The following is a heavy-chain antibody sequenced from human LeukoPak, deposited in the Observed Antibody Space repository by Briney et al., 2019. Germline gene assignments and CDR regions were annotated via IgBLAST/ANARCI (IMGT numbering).Heavy chain of an antibody. CDR1: GYTFTSHT. D-gene: IGHD4-17*01. CDR3: ARETAVTQNDAFDI. J-gene: IGHJ3*02. CDR2: INAGNANT. Sequence: ASVKVSCKASGYTFTSHTMHWVRQAPGQRLEWMGWINAGNANTKYSQRFQGRVTITRDTSATTAYMELSSLKSEDRAVYYCARETAVTQNDAFDIWGQGTIITVSS. V-gene: IGHV1-3*01.